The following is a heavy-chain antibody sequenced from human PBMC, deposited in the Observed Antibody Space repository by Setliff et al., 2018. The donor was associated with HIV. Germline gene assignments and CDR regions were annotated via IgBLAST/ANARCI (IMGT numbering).Heavy chain of an antibody. CDR3: ARGVDGSYRKFFDN. Sequence: GASVKVSCKASGGTFSSYAINWVRQAPGQGLEWMGGIIPILGIANYAQKFQGRVTIIADASTNTVNMELSSLRSEDTAVYYCARGVDGSYRKFFDNWGQGTLVTVSS. V-gene: IGHV1-69*10. CDR2: IIPILGIA. CDR1: GGTFSSYA. D-gene: IGHD1-26*01. J-gene: IGHJ4*02.